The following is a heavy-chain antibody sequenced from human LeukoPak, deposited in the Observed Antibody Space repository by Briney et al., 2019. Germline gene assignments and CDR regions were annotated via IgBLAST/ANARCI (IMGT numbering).Heavy chain of an antibody. D-gene: IGHD3-10*01. CDR3: EAKILGSAPFDF. CDR2: IGATGGLI. Sequence: PGGSLRLTCAASGFTFSTYGMAWVRQVPGNRLEWVSSIGATGGLISYADSVKGRFTVSSSEKTFYLQMNSLRAEDTAVYFCEAKILGSAPFDFWGQGTLVTVSA. J-gene: IGHJ4*02. V-gene: IGHV3-23*01. CDR1: GFTFSTYG.